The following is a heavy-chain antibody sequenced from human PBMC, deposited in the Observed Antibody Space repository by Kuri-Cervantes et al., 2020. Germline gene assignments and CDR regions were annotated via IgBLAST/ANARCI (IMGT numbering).Heavy chain of an antibody. J-gene: IGHJ6*03. CDR1: GFTFDIYA. D-gene: IGHD3-10*01. V-gene: IGHV3-30-3*01. CDR3: AKGGRNYYLDV. Sequence: GESLKISCAASGFTFDIYAIHWVRQAPGKGLQWVAVISYDGNNKYYADSVKGRFTISRDKSKNTLFLQMNSLRAEDTAVYYCAKGGRNYYLDVWGKGTTVTVSS. CDR2: ISYDGNNK.